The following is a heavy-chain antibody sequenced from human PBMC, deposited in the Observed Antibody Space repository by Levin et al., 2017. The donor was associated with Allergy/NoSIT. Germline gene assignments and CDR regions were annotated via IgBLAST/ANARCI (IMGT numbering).Heavy chain of an antibody. V-gene: IGHV4-30-4*01. J-gene: IGHJ6*02. CDR2: FYYTGST. CDR1: GASVSRGDYY. Sequence: TLSLTCTVSGASVSRGDYYWSWIRQPPGKGLEWIGYFYYTGSTYYKPSLRSRVTMSADTSKNQFSLNLSSVTAADTAVYYCARAGGSYSYYGLDVWGQGTTVTVSS. D-gene: IGHD1-26*01. CDR3: ARAGGSYSYYGLDV.